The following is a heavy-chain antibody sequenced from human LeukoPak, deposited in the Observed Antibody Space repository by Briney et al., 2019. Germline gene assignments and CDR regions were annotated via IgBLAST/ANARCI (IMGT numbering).Heavy chain of an antibody. J-gene: IGHJ3*02. V-gene: IGHV3-66*01. CDR1: GFTVSSNY. CDR2: IYSGGST. CDR3: ASPGWEYGSGSDNDAFDI. Sequence: PGGSLRLSCAASGFTVSSNYKSWVRQAPGKGLEWVSVIYSGGSTYYADSVKGRFTISRDNSKNTLYLQMNSLRAEDTAVCYCASPGWEYGSGSDNDAFDIWGQGTMVTVSS. D-gene: IGHD3-10*01.